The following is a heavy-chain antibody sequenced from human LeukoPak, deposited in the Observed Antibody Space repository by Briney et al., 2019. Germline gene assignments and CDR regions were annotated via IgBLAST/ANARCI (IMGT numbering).Heavy chain of an antibody. J-gene: IGHJ4*02. V-gene: IGHV1-2*02. CDR2: INPNSGGT. CDR1: GYTFTSYD. D-gene: IGHD3-22*01. CDR3: ARDLTHRRNYDNSGYQIVPAF. Sequence: ASVKVSCKASGYTFTSYDINWVRQAPGQGLEWMGWINPNSGGTNYAQKFQGRVTMTRDTSISTAYMELSRLRSDDTAVYYCARDLTHRRNYDNSGYQIVPAFWGQGTLVTVSS.